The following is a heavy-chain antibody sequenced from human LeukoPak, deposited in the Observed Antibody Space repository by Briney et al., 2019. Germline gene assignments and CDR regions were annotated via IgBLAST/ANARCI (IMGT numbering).Heavy chain of an antibody. CDR2: ISVSGNT. Sequence: AGGSLRLSCAASGFTLSSYAMSWVRQGPGKGLEWVSAISVSGNTYHADSVKGRFTISRDSSKNTLYLQMNSLRAGDAAVYYCAKDPVYDYVWGSYRYPPDYWGQGTLVTVSS. J-gene: IGHJ4*02. CDR3: AKDPVYDYVWGSYRYPPDY. D-gene: IGHD3-16*02. V-gene: IGHV3-23*01. CDR1: GFTLSSYA.